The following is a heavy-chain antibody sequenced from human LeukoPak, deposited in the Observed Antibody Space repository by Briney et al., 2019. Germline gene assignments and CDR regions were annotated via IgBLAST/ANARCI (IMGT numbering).Heavy chain of an antibody. V-gene: IGHV3-53*01. J-gene: IGHJ6*03. Sequence: GGSLRLSCAASGFTVSSNYMSWVRQAPGKGLEWVSVIYSGGSTYYADSVKGRFTISRDNSKNTLYLQMNSLRAEDTAVYYCARDMADYYYYYMDVWGQGTTVTVSS. CDR1: GFTVSSNY. CDR2: IYSGGST. CDR3: ARDMADYYYYYMDV. D-gene: IGHD3-10*01.